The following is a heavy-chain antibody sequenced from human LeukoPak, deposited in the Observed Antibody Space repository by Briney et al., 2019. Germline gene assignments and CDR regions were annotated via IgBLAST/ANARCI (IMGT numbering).Heavy chain of an antibody. J-gene: IGHJ4*02. CDR1: GFTVSSNY. CDR3: ANILYDSSGYPPDY. D-gene: IGHD3-22*01. Sequence: GGSLRLSCAASGFTVSSNYMSWVRQAPGKGLEWVSVIYSGGSTSYADSVKGRFTISRDNSKNTLYLQMNSLRAEDTAVYYCANILYDSSGYPPDYWGQGTLVTVSS. V-gene: IGHV3-53*05. CDR2: IYSGGST.